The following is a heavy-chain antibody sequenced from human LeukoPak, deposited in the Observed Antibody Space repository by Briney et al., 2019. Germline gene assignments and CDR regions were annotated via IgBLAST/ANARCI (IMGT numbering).Heavy chain of an antibody. J-gene: IGHJ4*02. CDR1: GGSISSGGYY. D-gene: IGHD3-3*01. CDR3: ARDFGSRFDY. CDR2: IYYSGST. V-gene: IGHV4-39*07. Sequence: SQTLSLTCTVSGGSISSGGYYWSWIRQPPGKGLEWIGSIYYSGSTYYNPSLKSRVTISVDTSKNQFSLKLSSVTAADTAVYYCARDFGSRFDYWGQGTLVTVSS.